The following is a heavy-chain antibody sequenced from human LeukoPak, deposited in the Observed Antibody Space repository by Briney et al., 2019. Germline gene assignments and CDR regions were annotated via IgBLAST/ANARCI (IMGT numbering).Heavy chain of an antibody. Sequence: GESLKISCKGSGYSFTSYWIGWVRQMPGKGLEWMGIIYPGDSDTRYSPSFQGQVTISPDKSISTAYLQWSSLKASGTAMYYGEGLNQGSGRPCDLGGQGTVVSVSS. CDR3: EGLNQGSGRPCDL. J-gene: IGHJ1*01. V-gene: IGHV5-51*01. D-gene: IGHD3-10*01. CDR2: IYPGDSDT. CDR1: GYSFTSYW.